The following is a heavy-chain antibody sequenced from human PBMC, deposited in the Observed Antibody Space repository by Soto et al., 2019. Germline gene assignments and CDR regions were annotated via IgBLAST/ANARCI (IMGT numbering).Heavy chain of an antibody. Sequence: SETLSLTCAVYGRSFSGYYWSWIRQPPGKWLEWIGEINHSGSTNYNPSLKSRVTISVDTSKNQFSLKLNSVTAADTAVYYCARGTARGVIGLVDYWGQGTLVTVSS. J-gene: IGHJ4*02. CDR2: INHSGST. CDR3: ARGTARGVIGLVDY. D-gene: IGHD3-10*01. CDR1: GRSFSGYY. V-gene: IGHV4-34*01.